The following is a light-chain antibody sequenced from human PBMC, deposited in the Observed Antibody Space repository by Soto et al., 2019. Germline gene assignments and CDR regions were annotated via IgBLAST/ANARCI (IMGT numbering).Light chain of an antibody. CDR2: EVN. V-gene: IGLV2-23*02. CDR1: SSNVGSYKL. J-gene: IGLJ1*01. Sequence: SALTQPASVSGSPGQSITISCTGTSSNVGSYKLVSWYQQHPGKAPKLMIFEVNERPSGVSNRFSGSKSGNTASLTISGLKVEDEADYYCCSSGGSPTDVFGTGTKGTVL. CDR3: CSSGGSPTDV.